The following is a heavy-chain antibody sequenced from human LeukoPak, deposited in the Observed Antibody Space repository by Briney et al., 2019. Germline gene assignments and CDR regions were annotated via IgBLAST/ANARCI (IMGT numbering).Heavy chain of an antibody. CDR2: IYSGGST. CDR1: GFTVSSNY. V-gene: IGHV3-66*01. J-gene: IGHJ4*02. Sequence: PGGSLRLSCAASGFTVSSNYMSWVRQAPGKGLEWVSVIYSGGSTYYADSVKGRFTISRDSSKNTLYLQMNSLRAEDTAVYYCARVGYVDYLYFDYWGQGTLVTVSS. CDR3: ARVGYVDYLYFDY. D-gene: IGHD4-17*01.